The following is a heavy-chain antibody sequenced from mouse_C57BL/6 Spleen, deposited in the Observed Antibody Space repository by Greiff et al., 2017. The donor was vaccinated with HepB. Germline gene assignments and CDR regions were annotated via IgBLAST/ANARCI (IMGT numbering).Heavy chain of an antibody. CDR3: ARGGNYGNYKDY. D-gene: IGHD2-1*01. CDR1: GYAFSSSW. J-gene: IGHJ2*01. V-gene: IGHV1-82*01. CDR2: IYPGDGDT. Sequence: QVQLKQSGPELVKPGASVKISCKASGYAFSSSWMSWVKQRPGKGLEWIGRIYPGDGDTNYNGKFKGKATLTADKASSTAYMQLSSLTSEDSAVYFCARGGNYGNYKDYWGQGTTLTVSS.